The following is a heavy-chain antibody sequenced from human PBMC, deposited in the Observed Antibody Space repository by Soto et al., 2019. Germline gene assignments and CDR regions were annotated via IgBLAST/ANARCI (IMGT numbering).Heavy chain of an antibody. CDR3: ARDYHNYYYYYMDV. CDR2: IWYDGSNK. CDR1: GFTFSSYG. J-gene: IGHJ6*03. V-gene: IGHV3-33*01. D-gene: IGHD2-2*01. Sequence: GGSLRLSCAASGFTFSSYGMHWVRQAPGKGLEWVAVIWYDGSNKYYADSVKGRFTISRDNSKNTLYLQMNSLRAEDTAVYYCARDYHNYYYYYMDVWGKGTTVTVSS.